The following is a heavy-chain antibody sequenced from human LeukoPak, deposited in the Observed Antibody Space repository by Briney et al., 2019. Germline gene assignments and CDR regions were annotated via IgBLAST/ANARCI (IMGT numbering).Heavy chain of an antibody. CDR1: GGSFSGYY. Sequence: SETLSLTCAVYGGSFSGYYWSWIRQPPGKGLEWIGEINHSGSTNYNPSLKSRVTISVDTSKNQFSLKLSSVTAADTAVYYCARWSYGGFDCWGQGTLVTVSS. V-gene: IGHV4-34*01. CDR2: INHSGST. CDR3: ARWSYGGFDC. J-gene: IGHJ4*02. D-gene: IGHD5-18*01.